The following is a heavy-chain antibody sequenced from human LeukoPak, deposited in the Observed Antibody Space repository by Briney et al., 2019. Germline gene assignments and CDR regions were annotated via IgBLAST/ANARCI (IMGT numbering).Heavy chain of an antibody. CDR1: GGSISSSSYY. Sequence: SETLSLTCTVSGGSISSSSYYWGWIRQPPGKGLEWVGSIYYSGSTFYNPSLKSRVTISVDTSKNQFSLKLGSVTAADTAVYYCARVLWFGDRNWFDPWGQGTLVTVSS. V-gene: IGHV4-39*07. CDR2: IYYSGST. D-gene: IGHD3-10*01. CDR3: ARVLWFGDRNWFDP. J-gene: IGHJ5*02.